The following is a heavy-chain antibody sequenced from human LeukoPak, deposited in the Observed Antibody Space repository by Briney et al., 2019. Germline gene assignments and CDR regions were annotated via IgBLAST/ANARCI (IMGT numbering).Heavy chain of an antibody. CDR1: GGSISSYY. V-gene: IGHV4-4*07. CDR3: ATSTGPIFGKGGYFDY. J-gene: IGHJ4*02. D-gene: IGHD3-3*01. CDR2: IYISGST. Sequence: SETLSLTCTVSGGSISSYYWSWIRQPAGKGLEWIGRIYISGSTNYNPSLKSRVTMSVDTSKNQFSLKLSSVTAADTAVYYCATSTGPIFGKGGYFDYWGQGTLATVSS.